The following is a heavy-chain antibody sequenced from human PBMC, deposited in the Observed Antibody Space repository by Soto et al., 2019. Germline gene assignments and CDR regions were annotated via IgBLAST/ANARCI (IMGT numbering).Heavy chain of an antibody. CDR3: ARGRGLTIFGPEYYYGMDV. CDR1: GFTFSSYW. V-gene: IGHV3-7*01. D-gene: IGHD3-3*01. J-gene: IGHJ6*02. CDR2: IKQDGSEK. Sequence: GGSLRLSCAASGFTFSSYWMSWVRQAPGKGLEWVANIKQDGSEKYYVDSVKGRFTISRDNAKNSLYLQMNSLRAEDTAVYYCARGRGLTIFGPEYYYGMDVWGQGTTVTVSS.